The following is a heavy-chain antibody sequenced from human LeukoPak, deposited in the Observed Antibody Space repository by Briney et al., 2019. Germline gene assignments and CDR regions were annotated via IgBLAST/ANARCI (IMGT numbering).Heavy chain of an antibody. CDR1: GYSFINYY. D-gene: IGHD2-8*01. CDR2: INTNTGNP. V-gene: IGHV7-4-1*02. J-gene: IGHJ5*02. Sequence: GASVKVSCKASGYSFINYYIHWVRQAPGQGLEWMGWINTNTGNPTYAQGFTGRFVFSLDTSVSTAYLQISSLKAEDTAVYYCARDKVYAINYNWFDPWGQGTLVTVSS. CDR3: ARDKVYAINYNWFDP.